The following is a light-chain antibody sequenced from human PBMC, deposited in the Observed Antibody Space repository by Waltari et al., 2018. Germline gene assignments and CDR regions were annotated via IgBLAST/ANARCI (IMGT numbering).Light chain of an antibody. CDR1: QSISSY. V-gene: IGKV1-39*01. Sequence: IQMTQSPSSLSASVGDRVTITCRSIQSISSYLNCYQQKPGKAPKLLIYAASSLQSGVPSRFSGSGSGTDFTLTISSLQPEDFATYYCQQSYSTPRTFGQGTKVEIK. J-gene: IGKJ1*01. CDR2: AAS. CDR3: QQSYSTPRT.